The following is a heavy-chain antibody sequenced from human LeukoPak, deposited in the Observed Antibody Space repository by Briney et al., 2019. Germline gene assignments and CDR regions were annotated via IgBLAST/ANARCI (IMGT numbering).Heavy chain of an antibody. CDR3: AKDLSVGTVTGGDY. V-gene: IGHV3-30*18. D-gene: IGHD4-17*01. J-gene: IGHJ4*02. Sequence: GGSLRLSCAPSGFTFSSYGMHWVRQAPGKGLEWVAVISYDGSNKYYADSVKGRFTISKDNSKNTLYLQMNSLRAEDTAVYYCAKDLSVGTVTGGDYWGQGTLVTVSS. CDR1: GFTFSSYG. CDR2: ISYDGSNK.